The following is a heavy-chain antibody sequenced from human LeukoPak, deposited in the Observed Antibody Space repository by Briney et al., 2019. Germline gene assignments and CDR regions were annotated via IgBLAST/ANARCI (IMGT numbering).Heavy chain of an antibody. CDR1: GFTFRSSW. V-gene: IGHV3-74*01. CDR2: ISLDGDFK. J-gene: IGHJ4*02. Sequence: GGSLRLSCAASGFTFRSSWMHWVRQVPGKGLVWVSHISLDGDFKDYADSVKGRFIISRDNAKNTLFLQMNRLRAEDTALYFCARDLSFSPDYWGQGTLVTVSS. CDR3: ARDLSFSPDY.